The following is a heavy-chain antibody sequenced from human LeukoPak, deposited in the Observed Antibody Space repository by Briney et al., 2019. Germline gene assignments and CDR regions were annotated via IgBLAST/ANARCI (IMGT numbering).Heavy chain of an antibody. D-gene: IGHD6-13*01. J-gene: IGHJ4*02. CDR2: LSGGGDCR. CDR3: SKGAGVVAAGSYYFDY. V-gene: IGHV3-23*01. Sequence: GGSLRLSCVASGFTFTSYAMSWVRQAPGKGLEWVSGLSGGGDCRNYVDFVKGRFTISSDPSKNTLYLQMNSLRAEDTAVYYFSKGAGVVAAGSYYFDYWGQGNLVTVSS. CDR1: GFTFTSYA.